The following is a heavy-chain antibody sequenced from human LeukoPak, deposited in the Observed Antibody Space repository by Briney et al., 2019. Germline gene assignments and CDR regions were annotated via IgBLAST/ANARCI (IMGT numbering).Heavy chain of an antibody. J-gene: IGHJ4*02. CDR3: AKRLGGYSSSWYYFDY. CDR2: ISGSGGST. Sequence: GGSLRLSCAASGFTFSSYAMSWVRQAPGKGLEWVSAISGSGGSTYYADSVKGRFTISGDNSKNTLYLQMNSLRAEDTAVYYCAKRLGGYSSSWYYFDYWGQGTLVTVSS. V-gene: IGHV3-23*01. D-gene: IGHD6-13*01. CDR1: GFTFSSYA.